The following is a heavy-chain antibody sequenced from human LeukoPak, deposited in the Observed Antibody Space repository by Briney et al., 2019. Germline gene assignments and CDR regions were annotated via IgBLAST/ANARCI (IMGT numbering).Heavy chain of an antibody. Sequence: GGSLRLSCAASGFTYSSYAMSWVRQAPGKGLEWVSGISGSGDNTYHADSVKGRLTISRDNSKNTLYLQMISLRAEDTAIYYCAKSGGLSGSGRLGVDVWGQETTVTVSS. D-gene: IGHD3-10*01. V-gene: IGHV3-23*01. J-gene: IGHJ6*02. CDR2: ISGSGDNT. CDR1: GFTYSSYA. CDR3: AKSGGLSGSGRLGVDV.